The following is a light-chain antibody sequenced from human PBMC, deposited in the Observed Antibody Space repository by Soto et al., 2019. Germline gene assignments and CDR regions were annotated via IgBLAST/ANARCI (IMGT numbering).Light chain of an antibody. CDR1: SSDVGGYNY. Sequence: QSALTQPPSASGSPGQSVTISCTGTSSDVGGYNYVSWYQQHPGKAPKLMIYEVSKRPSGVPDRFSGSKSGNTASLTVSGLQAEDEADYYCSSFPGSHNFEFGGGTKLTVL. V-gene: IGLV2-8*01. J-gene: IGLJ2*01. CDR2: EVS. CDR3: SSFPGSHNFE.